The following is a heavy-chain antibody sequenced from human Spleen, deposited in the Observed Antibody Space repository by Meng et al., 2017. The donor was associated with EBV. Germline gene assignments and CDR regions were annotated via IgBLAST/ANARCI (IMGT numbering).Heavy chain of an antibody. CDR2: VWPDGTND. CDR1: GSTFSSYV. V-gene: IGHV3-33*01. J-gene: IGHJ4*02. CDR3: ARGIAAAAPLDY. Sequence: VQVRDVGGGWGPPGKCLRLSWEPSGSTFSSYVMHWVSQVPGKGLEWVSVVWPDGTNDYYADSVKGRFTISRDNSKNTVYLQMNSLRAEDTAVYYCARGIAAAAPLDYWGQGTLVTVSS. D-gene: IGHD6-13*01.